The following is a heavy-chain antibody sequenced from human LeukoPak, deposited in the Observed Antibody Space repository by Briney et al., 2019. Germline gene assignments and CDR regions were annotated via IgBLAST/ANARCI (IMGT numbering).Heavy chain of an antibody. CDR1: GFTFSSYA. CDR3: AKDPSYSEVFDY. CDR2: ISGSGGST. V-gene: IGHV3-23*01. J-gene: IGHJ4*02. D-gene: IGHD1-26*01. Sequence: GGSLRLSCAASGFTFSSYAMSWVRQAPGKGLEWVSAISGSGGSTYYADSVKGRLTISRDNSKNTLYLQMNSLRAEDTAVYYCAKDPSYSEVFDYWGQGTLVTVSS.